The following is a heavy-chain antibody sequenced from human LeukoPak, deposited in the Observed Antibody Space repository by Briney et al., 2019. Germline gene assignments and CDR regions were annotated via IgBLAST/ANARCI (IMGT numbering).Heavy chain of an antibody. CDR1: GGSISSSNW. V-gene: IGHV4-4*02. CDR3: ARLPDYDDFDY. Sequence: SETLSLTCAVSGGSISSSNWWSWVRQPPGKGLEWIGEIYHSGSTNYNPSLKSRVTISVDKSENQFSLKLSSVTAADTAVYYCARLPDYDDFDYWGQGTLVTVSS. CDR2: IYHSGST. D-gene: IGHD4-17*01. J-gene: IGHJ4*02.